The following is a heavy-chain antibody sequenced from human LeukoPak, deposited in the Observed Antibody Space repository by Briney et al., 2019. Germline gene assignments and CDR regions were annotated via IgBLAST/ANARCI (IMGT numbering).Heavy chain of an antibody. Sequence: SETLSLTCTVSGGSISSSSYYWGWIRQPPGKGLEWIGSIYYSGSTYYNPSLKSRVTISVDTSKNQFSLKLSSVTAADTAVYYCARDLMVRGADDAFDIWGQGTMVTVSS. J-gene: IGHJ3*02. CDR1: GGSISSSSYY. CDR3: ARDLMVRGADDAFDI. D-gene: IGHD3-10*01. V-gene: IGHV4-39*07. CDR2: IYYSGST.